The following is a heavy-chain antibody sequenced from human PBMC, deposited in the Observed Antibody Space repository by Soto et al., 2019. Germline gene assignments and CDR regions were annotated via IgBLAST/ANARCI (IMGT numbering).Heavy chain of an antibody. V-gene: IGHV1-18*01. CDR1: GYTFTSYG. Sequence: QVQLVQSGAEVKKPGASVKVSCKASGYTFTSYGISWVRQAPGQGLEWMGWISAYKGNTNYAQKLQGRVTMTTHTSRRTALIEIRSLRCDDRDVYYCAREPEAAGTGYYWGQGTLVIVS. CDR3: AREPEAAGTGYY. J-gene: IGHJ4*02. D-gene: IGHD6-13*01. CDR2: ISAYKGNT.